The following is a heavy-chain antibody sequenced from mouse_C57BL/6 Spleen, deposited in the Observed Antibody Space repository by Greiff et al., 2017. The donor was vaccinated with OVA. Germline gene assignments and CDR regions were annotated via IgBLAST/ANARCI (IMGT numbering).Heavy chain of an antibody. Sequence: GGGLVQPKGSLKLSCAASGFSFNTYAMNWVRQAPGKGLEWVARIRSKSNNYATYYADSVKDRFTISRDDSESMLYLQMNNLKTEDTAMYYCVRQDYSTFDYWGQGTTLTVSS. CDR3: VRQDYSTFDY. CDR2: IRSKSNNYAT. J-gene: IGHJ2*01. D-gene: IGHD2-5*01. V-gene: IGHV10-1*01. CDR1: GFSFNTYA.